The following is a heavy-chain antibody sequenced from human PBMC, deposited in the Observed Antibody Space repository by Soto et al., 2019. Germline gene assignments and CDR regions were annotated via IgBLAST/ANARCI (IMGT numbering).Heavy chain of an antibody. CDR1: GFTFSSYA. J-gene: IGHJ6*02. CDR2: ITEDGGGT. Sequence: GGSLRLSCAASGFTFSSYAMTWVRQAPGKGLEWVSAITEDGGGTYYADSVKGRFTISRDNSKNTLYLQMNSLRAEDTAIFYCAKGRNGVDVWGQGTTVTAP. CDR3: AKGRNGVDV. V-gene: IGHV3-23*01.